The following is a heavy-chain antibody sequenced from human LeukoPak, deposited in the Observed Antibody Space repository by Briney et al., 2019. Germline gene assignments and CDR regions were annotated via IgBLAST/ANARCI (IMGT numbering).Heavy chain of an antibody. CDR2: ISYDGSNK. J-gene: IGHJ5*02. V-gene: IGHV3-30*18. D-gene: IGHD7-27*01. Sequence: GGSLRLSCAASGFTFSSYGMHWVRQAPGKGLEWVAVISYDGSNKYYADSVKGRFTISRDNSKDTLYLQMNSLRAEDTAVYYCAKDGSRLGIGSWFDPWGQGTLVTVSS. CDR1: GFTFSSYG. CDR3: AKDGSRLGIGSWFDP.